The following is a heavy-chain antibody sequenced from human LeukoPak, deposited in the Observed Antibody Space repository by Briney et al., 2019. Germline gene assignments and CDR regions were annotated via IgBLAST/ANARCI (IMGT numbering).Heavy chain of an antibody. CDR1: GSTFSTFS. CDR3: ARDGQQPNY. Sequence: GGSLRLSCAASGSTFSTFSMNWVRQAPGKGLEWVSSISGRSNYTFYADSVKGRFTISRDNAENSLYLLLNSLRVEDTAVYYCARDGQQPNYWGQGTLVTVSS. D-gene: IGHD6-13*01. V-gene: IGHV3-21*01. CDR2: ISGRSNYT. J-gene: IGHJ4*02.